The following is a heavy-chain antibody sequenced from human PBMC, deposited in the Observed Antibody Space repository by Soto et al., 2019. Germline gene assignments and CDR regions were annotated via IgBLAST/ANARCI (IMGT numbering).Heavy chain of an antibody. CDR3: AKVKEGATTFYYYGMDV. CDR2: IIPMFGTA. D-gene: IGHD1-26*01. CDR1: GGSFTYA. Sequence: SVKVSCKASGGSFTYAINWVRQAPGQGLEWMGGIIPMFGTATYAQKFEGRVTITADESTRTAYMELSRLRPEDTAVYYCAKVKEGATTFYYYGMDVWGQGTTVTVSS. J-gene: IGHJ6*02. V-gene: IGHV1-69*13.